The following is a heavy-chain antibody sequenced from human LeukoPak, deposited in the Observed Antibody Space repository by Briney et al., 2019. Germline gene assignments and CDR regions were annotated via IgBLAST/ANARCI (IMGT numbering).Heavy chain of an antibody. J-gene: IGHJ3*02. CDR3: PRGASRSGWYSYDAFDI. D-gene: IGHD6-19*01. V-gene: IGHV3-21*01. CDR2: ISSSSSYI. Sequence: PGGSLSLSCAVYGFTFSSTNMNCVRQAPGKGLEWVSSISSSSSYIYYADSVKGRFTISRDNAKNSLYLQMNSLRAEDTAVYYCPRGASRSGWYSYDAFDIWGQGTMVTVSS. CDR1: GFTFSSTN.